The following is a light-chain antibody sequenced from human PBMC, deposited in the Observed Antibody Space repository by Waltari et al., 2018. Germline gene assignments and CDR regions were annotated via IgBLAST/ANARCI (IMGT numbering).Light chain of an antibody. J-gene: IGLJ3*02. CDR3: CSYAGSAISV. Sequence: QSALTQTATVSGSPGQSITISCTGTTSDVGKYNLVSWYQQHSGKAPTLIIYDVNKRPSGGSTRFSGSKSGNTASLTISGLQAADEAYYYCCSYAGSAISVFGGGTKVTVL. CDR2: DVN. V-gene: IGLV2-23*02. CDR1: TSDVGKYNL.